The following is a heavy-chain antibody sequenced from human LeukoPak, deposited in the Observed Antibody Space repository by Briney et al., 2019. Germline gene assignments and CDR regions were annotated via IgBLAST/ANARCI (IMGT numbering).Heavy chain of an antibody. V-gene: IGHV1-69*01. J-gene: IGHJ4*02. Sequence: GASVKVSCKASGGTFSSYAISWVRQAPGQGLEWMGGIIPIFGTANYAQKFQGRVTITADESTSTAYMELSSLRSEDTAVYYCARDAGYCSSTSCYFFDYWGQGTLVTVSS. CDR3: ARDAGYCSSTSCYFFDY. D-gene: IGHD2-2*01. CDR1: GGTFSSYA. CDR2: IIPIFGTA.